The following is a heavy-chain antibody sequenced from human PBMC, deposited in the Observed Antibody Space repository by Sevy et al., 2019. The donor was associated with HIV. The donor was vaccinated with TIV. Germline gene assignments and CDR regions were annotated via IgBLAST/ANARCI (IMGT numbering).Heavy chain of an antibody. CDR1: GFSFSAYG. V-gene: IGHV3-30*02. D-gene: IGHD3-10*01. J-gene: IGHJ3*02. CDR3: VKGLGMVQGALLSDDT. Sequence: GGSLRLSCAASGFSFSAYGMHWVRQAPSKGLEWVTFIRYDGSTRYYADFVKGRFTISRDNLRSTLYLEMNSLRAEDTAVYYCVKGLGMVQGALLSDDTWGQGTKVTVSS. CDR2: IRYDGSTR.